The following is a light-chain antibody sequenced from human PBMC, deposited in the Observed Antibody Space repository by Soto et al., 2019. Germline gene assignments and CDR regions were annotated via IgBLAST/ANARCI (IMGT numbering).Light chain of an antibody. CDR2: GAS. J-gene: IGKJ5*01. CDR1: QSVSSN. CDR3: QQYTGPPTT. V-gene: IGKV3D-15*01. Sequence: EIVMTQSPATLSVSPGERATLSCRASQSVSSNLAWYQQKPGQAPRLLIYGASTRAAGIPDRFSGSGSGTDFTLTITRLEPEDSAVYLCQQYTGPPTTFGQGTQLEIK.